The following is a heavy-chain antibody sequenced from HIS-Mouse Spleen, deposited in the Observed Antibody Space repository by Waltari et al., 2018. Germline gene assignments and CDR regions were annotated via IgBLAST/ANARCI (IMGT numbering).Heavy chain of an antibody. CDR1: CGSISSSTYH. CDR2: IYYSGST. J-gene: IGHJ4*02. CDR3: ARGTDYYFDY. Sequence: QLQLQESGPGLVKPSETLSLTRTVSCGSISSSTYHWSWIRQPPGKGLEWIGSIYYSGSTYYNPSLKSRVTISVDTSKNQFSLKLSSVTAADTAVYYCARGTDYYFDYWGQGTLVTVSS. V-gene: IGHV4-39*07.